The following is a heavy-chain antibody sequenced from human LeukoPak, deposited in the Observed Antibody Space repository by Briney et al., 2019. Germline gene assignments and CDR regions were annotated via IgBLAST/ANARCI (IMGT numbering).Heavy chain of an antibody. Sequence: GGSLRLSCAASGFSFSVFWMHWVRQAPGKGPVWVSRIKTDGSITDYADSVKGRFTISRDNAKNTLYLQMNSLRAEDTAVYYCATVWGSGSYYGDYWGQGTLVTVSS. CDR3: ATVWGSGSYYGDY. D-gene: IGHD3-10*01. V-gene: IGHV3-74*01. J-gene: IGHJ4*02. CDR1: GFSFSVFW. CDR2: IKTDGSIT.